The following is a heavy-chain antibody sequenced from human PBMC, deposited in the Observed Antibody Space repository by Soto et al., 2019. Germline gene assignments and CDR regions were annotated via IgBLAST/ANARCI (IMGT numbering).Heavy chain of an antibody. CDR2: IYYSGST. CDR3: ARVRYYYYMDV. J-gene: IGHJ6*03. CDR1: GGSISSYY. Sequence: PSETLSLTCTVSGGSISSYYWSWIRQPPGKGLVCIVFIYYSGSTNYNPSLKIRVTLFLDTSKTHFSLKLSSVTVADTAVYYCARVRYYYYMDVWGKGTTVTVSS. V-gene: IGHV4-59*01.